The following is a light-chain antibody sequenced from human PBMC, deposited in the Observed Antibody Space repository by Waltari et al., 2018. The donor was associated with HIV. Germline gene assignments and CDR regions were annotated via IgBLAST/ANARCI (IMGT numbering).Light chain of an antibody. CDR1: SSNIGSNT. Sequence: QSVLTQPPSASGTPGQRVTISCSGSSSNIGSNTVNWYQQLPGTAPNLLIYSNNHRPSGVPDRFSGSKSGTSASLAISGLQSEDEADYYCASWDDSLNGRVFGGGTKLTVL. CDR2: SNN. J-gene: IGLJ3*02. V-gene: IGLV1-44*01. CDR3: ASWDDSLNGRV.